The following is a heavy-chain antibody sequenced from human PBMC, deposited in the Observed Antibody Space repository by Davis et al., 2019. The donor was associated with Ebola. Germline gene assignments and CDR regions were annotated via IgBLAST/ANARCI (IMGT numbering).Heavy chain of an antibody. CDR1: GFTFSSYH. J-gene: IGHJ4*02. Sequence: GESLKISCAASGFTFSSYHMHWVRQAPGKGLEWVAFIRGDESDKWYADSVKGRFTISRDNPKNTLYLQMNSLRAEDTAVYYCAKGDRLDYWGQGTLVTVSS. CDR3: AKGDRLDY. V-gene: IGHV3-30*02. D-gene: IGHD1-14*01. CDR2: IRGDESDK.